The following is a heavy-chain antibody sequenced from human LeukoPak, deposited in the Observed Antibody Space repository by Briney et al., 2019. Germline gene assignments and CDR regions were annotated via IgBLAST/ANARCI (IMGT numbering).Heavy chain of an antibody. D-gene: IGHD2-2*01. V-gene: IGHV1-46*01. CDR3: ARGDDIVVVPAAVARGTWFDP. J-gene: IGHJ5*02. CDR2: INPSGGST. Sequence: ASVKVSCKASGYTFTSYYMHWVRQAPGQGLEWMGIINPSGGSTSYAQKFQGRVTMTRDTSTSTVYMELSSLRSEDAAVYYCARGDDIVVVPAAVARGTWFDPWGQGTLVTVSS. CDR1: GYTFTSYY.